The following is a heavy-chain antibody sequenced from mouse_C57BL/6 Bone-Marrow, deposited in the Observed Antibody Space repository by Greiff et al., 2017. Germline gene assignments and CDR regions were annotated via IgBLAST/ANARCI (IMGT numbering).Heavy chain of an antibody. V-gene: IGHV5-6*01. D-gene: IGHD1-1*01. CDR2: ISSGGSYT. CDR1: GFTFSSYG. J-gene: IGHJ2*01. CDR3: SRLTVVVFDY. Sequence: EVQLVESGGDLVKPGGSLKLSCAASGFTFSSYGMSWVRQTPDKRLEWVATISSGGSYTYYPDSVKGRFTISRDNDKNTLYLQMGSLKSADTAMYYCSRLTVVVFDYWGQGTTLTVSA.